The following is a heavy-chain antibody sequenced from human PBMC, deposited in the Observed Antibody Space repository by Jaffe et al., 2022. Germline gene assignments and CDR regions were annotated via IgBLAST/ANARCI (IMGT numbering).Heavy chain of an antibody. V-gene: IGHV3-48*03. CDR1: GFTFSSYE. Sequence: EVQLVESGGGLVQPGGSLRLSCAASGFTFSSYEMNWVRQAPGKGLEWVSYISSSGSTIYYADSVKGRFTISRDNAKNSLYLQMNSLRAEDTAVYYCARGFRLRYFDWLHNPNDAFDIWGQGTMVTVSS. J-gene: IGHJ3*02. CDR3: ARGFRLRYFDWLHNPNDAFDI. CDR2: ISSSGSTI. D-gene: IGHD3-9*01.